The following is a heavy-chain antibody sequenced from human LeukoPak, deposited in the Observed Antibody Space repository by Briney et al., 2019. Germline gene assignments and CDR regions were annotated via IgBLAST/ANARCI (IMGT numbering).Heavy chain of an antibody. CDR2: MNPNRGNT. D-gene: IGHD4-17*01. V-gene: IGHV1-8*03. Sequence: ASVKVSCKASGYTFINYDINWVRQATGQGLEWMGWMNPNRGNTGYAQKFQGRVTITRNSSISTVYMELSSLRSEDTAVYYCATDLWATVITSHHWGQGTLVTVSS. CDR3: ATDLWATVITSHH. CDR1: GYTFINYD. J-gene: IGHJ4*02.